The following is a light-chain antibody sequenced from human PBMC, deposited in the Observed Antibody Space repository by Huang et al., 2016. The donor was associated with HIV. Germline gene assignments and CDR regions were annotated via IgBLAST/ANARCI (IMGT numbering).Light chain of an antibody. CDR2: DSS. CDR3: QQRSHYYT. J-gene: IGKJ2*01. V-gene: IGKV3-11*01. CDR1: QSVGTY. Sequence: EIVLTQSPATLSLSPGERATFSCRASQSVGTYLAWYQQKPGQAPRLLIYDSSNRATGIPGRFSGSGSGTDFTLTISSLEPEDFAVYYCQQRSHYYTFGQGTRLEIE.